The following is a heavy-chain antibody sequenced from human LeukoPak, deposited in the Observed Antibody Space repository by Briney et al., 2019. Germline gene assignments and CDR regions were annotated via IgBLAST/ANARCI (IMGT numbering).Heavy chain of an antibody. V-gene: IGHV4-59*01. CDR1: GGSFSGYY. Sequence: SETLSLTCAVYGGSFSGYYWSWIRLPPGKGLEWIGYIYYSGSTNYNPSLKSRVTISVDTSRNQFSLRLSSVTAADTAVYYCARGGTLWYFQHWGQGTLVTVSS. CDR3: ARGGTLWYFQH. D-gene: IGHD3-10*01. CDR2: IYYSGST. J-gene: IGHJ1*01.